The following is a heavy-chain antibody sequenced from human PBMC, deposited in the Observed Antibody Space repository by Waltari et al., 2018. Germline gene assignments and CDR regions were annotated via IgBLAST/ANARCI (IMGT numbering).Heavy chain of an antibody. CDR1: GISFIDPW. D-gene: IGHD1-1*01. V-gene: IGHV3-15*01. Sequence: EVQLVESGGGLVQPGRSLRLSCAASGISFIDPWMSWFRQAPGKGLEWVGRIKNKSGGETTDYAAPVKGRFTISRDDSKNTVYLQMNSLKTEDTALYYCTSEHYFQLPYWGQGTLVTVSS. J-gene: IGHJ4*02. CDR3: TSEHYFQLPY. CDR2: IKNKSGGETT.